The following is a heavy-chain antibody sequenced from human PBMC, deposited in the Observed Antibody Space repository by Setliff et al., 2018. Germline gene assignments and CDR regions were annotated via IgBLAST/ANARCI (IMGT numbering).Heavy chain of an antibody. V-gene: IGHV4-59*01. J-gene: IGHJ3*02. D-gene: IGHD3-3*01. CDR1: GGSFSGYY. CDR2: IYYSGNT. Sequence: SETLSLTCAVYGGSFSGYYWSWIRQPPGKGLEWIGSIYYSGNTNYNPSLKSRVTISIDTSKNQFSLKLSSVTAADTAVYHCARGKTFFGAFIRAFDIWGQGTMVTVSS. CDR3: ARGKTFFGAFIRAFDI.